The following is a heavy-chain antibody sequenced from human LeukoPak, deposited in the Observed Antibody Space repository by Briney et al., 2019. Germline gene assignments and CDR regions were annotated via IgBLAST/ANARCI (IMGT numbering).Heavy chain of an antibody. V-gene: IGHV4-59*01. CDR1: GGSISSYY. CDR2: IYGSGST. D-gene: IGHD1-1*01. Sequence: SETLSLTCTVSGGSISSYYWSWIRQPPGKGLEWIGHIYGSGSTNYNPSLKSRVTLSVDTSKNQFSLKLSSVTAADTAVYYCAREGTSGTHLNRFDPWGQGTLVTVSS. CDR3: AREGTSGTHLNRFDP. J-gene: IGHJ5*02.